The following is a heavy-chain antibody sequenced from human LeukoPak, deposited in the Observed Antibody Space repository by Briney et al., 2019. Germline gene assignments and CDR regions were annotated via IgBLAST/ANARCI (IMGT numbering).Heavy chain of an antibody. J-gene: IGHJ5*02. V-gene: IGHV1-18*01. D-gene: IGHD3-22*01. CDR2: ISACNGNT. Sequence: GASVKVSCKASGYTFTSYGISWVRQAPGQGLEWMGWISACNGNTNYAQKFQGRVTITADESTSTAYMELSSLRSEDTAVYYCARDPYYYDSSGYYETWGQGTLVTVSS. CDR1: GYTFTSYG. CDR3: ARDPYYYDSSGYYET.